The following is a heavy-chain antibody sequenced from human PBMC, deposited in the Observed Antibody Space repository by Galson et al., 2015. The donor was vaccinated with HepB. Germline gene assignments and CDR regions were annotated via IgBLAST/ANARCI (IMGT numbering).Heavy chain of an antibody. Sequence: ETLSLTCAVYGGSFSGYYWSWIRQPPGKGLEWIGEINHSGSTNYNPSLKSRVTISVDTSKNQFSLKLSSVTAADTAVYYCASTGDGNPEDYWGQGTLVTVSS. CDR3: ASTGDGNPEDY. CDR2: INHSGST. V-gene: IGHV4-34*01. D-gene: IGHD7-27*01. CDR1: GGSFSGYY. J-gene: IGHJ4*02.